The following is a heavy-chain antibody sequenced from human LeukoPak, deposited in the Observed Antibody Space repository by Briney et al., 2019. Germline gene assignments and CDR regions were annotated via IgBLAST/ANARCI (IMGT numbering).Heavy chain of an antibody. CDR1: GGTFSSYA. CDR2: IIPIFGTA. CDR3: ARDRMLVLFDP. J-gene: IGHJ5*02. D-gene: IGHD3-10*02. Sequence: EASVKVSCKASGGTFSSYAISWVRQAPGQGLEWMGGIIPIFGTANYAQKFQGRVTITADESTSTAYMELSSLGSEDTAVYYCARDRMLVLFDPWGQGTLVTVSS. V-gene: IGHV1-69*01.